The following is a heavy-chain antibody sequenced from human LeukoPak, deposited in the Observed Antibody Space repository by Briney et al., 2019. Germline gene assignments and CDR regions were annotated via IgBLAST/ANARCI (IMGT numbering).Heavy chain of an antibody. CDR1: GGSFSGYY. J-gene: IGHJ6*02. V-gene: IGHV4-34*01. D-gene: IGHD1-26*01. CDR2: INHSGST. CDR3: ARDPLYRDMDV. Sequence: SETLSLTCAVYGGSFSGYYWSWIRQPPGKGLEWIGEINHSGSTNYNPSLKSRVTISLDTSKNQFSLKLSSVTAADTAVYFCARDPLYRDMDVWGQGTTVTVSS.